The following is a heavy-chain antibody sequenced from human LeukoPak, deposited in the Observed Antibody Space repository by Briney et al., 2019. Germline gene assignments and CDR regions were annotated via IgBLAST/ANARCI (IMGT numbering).Heavy chain of an antibody. V-gene: IGHV3-21*01. J-gene: IGHJ4*02. CDR2: ISSGSSYI. CDR3: ARVPSPRTTPVYFDY. Sequence: PGGSLRLSCAASGFTFSSYSMNWVRQAPGKGLEWVSSISSGSSYIYYADSVKGRFTISRDNAKNSLYLQMNSLRAEDTAVYYCARVPSPRTTPVYFDYWGQGTLVTVSS. D-gene: IGHD2/OR15-2a*01. CDR1: GFTFSSYS.